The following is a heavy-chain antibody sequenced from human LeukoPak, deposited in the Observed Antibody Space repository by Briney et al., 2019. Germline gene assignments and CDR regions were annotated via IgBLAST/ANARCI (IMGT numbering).Heavy chain of an antibody. Sequence: PGGSLRLSCAASGFTFSSYSMNWVRQAPGKGLEWVSSISSSSSYIYYADSVKGRFTISRDNAKNSLFLQMNSLRAEDTAVYYCARDQALGTFDIWGQGTMVTVSS. CDR2: ISSSSSYI. V-gene: IGHV3-21*01. J-gene: IGHJ3*02. CDR1: GFTFSSYS. CDR3: ARDQALGTFDI.